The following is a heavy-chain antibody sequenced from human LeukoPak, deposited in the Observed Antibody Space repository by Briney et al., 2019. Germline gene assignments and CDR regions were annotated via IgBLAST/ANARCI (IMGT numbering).Heavy chain of an antibody. CDR1: GFSFDDYA. CDR3: TKDVADYVWGDYRHFDM. V-gene: IGHV3-9*01. CDR2: ITWNSDFT. J-gene: IGHJ4*02. Sequence: GRSLRLSCAASGFSFDDYAMHWVRQSPRKGLEWVAGITWNSDFTALADSVKGRFTISRDNANNSVYLHMNTLTPDDTAVYYCTKDVADYVWGDYRHFDMWGQGTLVIVSS. D-gene: IGHD3-16*02.